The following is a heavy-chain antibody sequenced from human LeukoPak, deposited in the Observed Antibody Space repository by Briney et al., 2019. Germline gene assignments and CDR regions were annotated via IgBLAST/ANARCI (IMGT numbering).Heavy chain of an antibody. CDR1: GFTFSSFG. CDR3: AKGPGHDSGSYYLH. J-gene: IGHJ4*02. V-gene: IGHV3-30*18. CDR2: ISYDGSDK. Sequence: GGSLRLSCAGSGFTFSSFGIHWVRQAPGKGLEWVAVISYDGSDKYYADSVKGRFTISRDNSKNTLYLQMNSPRGEDTAVYYCAKGPGHDSGSYYLHWGQGTLVTVSS. D-gene: IGHD3-10*01.